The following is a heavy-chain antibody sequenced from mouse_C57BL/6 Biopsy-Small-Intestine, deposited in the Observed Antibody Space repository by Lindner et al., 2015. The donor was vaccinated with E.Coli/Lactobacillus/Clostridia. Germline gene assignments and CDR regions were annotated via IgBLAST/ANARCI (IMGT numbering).Heavy chain of an antibody. Sequence: VQLQESGAELVRPGTSVKVSCKASGYVFTNYLIEWVKQRPGQGLEWIGVISPGSGGTNFNEKFRDKATLTADISSSIAYMHLNNLTSEDSAVYFCVCLHYTGFNYEYSDYWGQGTALTVSS. V-gene: IGHV1-54*01. CDR3: VCLHYTGFNYEYSDY. CDR2: ISPGSGGT. J-gene: IGHJ2*01. D-gene: IGHD1-2*01. CDR1: GYVFTNYL.